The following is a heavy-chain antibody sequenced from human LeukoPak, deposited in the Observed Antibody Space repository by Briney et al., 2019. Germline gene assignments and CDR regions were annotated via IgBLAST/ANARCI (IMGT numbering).Heavy chain of an antibody. Sequence: SETLSLTCTVSGGSISSSSYYWSWIRQPPGKGLEWIGYIYYSGSTNYNPSLKSRVTISVDTSKNQFSLKLSSVTAADTAVYYCARAPSSTLYYFDYWGQGTLVTVSS. V-gene: IGHV4-61*01. CDR3: ARAPSSTLYYFDY. J-gene: IGHJ4*02. CDR1: GGSISSSSYY. CDR2: IYYSGST.